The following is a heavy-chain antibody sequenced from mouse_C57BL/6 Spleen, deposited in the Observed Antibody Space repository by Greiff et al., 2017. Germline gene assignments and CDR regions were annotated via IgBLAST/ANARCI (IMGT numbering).Heavy chain of an antibody. Sequence: SGAELVKPGASVKISCKASGYAFSSYWMNWVKQRPGKGLEWIGQIYPGDGDTNYNGKFKGKATLTADKSSSTAYMQLSSLTSEDSAVYFCARYYGSSYRYFDYWGQGTTLTVSS. V-gene: IGHV1-80*01. CDR1: GYAFSSYW. CDR3: ARYYGSSYRYFDY. CDR2: IYPGDGDT. D-gene: IGHD1-1*01. J-gene: IGHJ2*01.